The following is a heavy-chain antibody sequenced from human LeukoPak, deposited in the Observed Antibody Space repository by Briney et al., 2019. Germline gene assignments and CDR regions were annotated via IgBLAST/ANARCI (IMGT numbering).Heavy chain of an antibody. Sequence: GGSLRLSCAASGFTFSDYYMSWIRQAPGKGLEWVAVISYDGSNKYYADSVKGRFTISRDNSKNTLYLQMNSLRAEDTAVYYCARDSTVTTPYYYYGMDVWGQGTTVTVSS. CDR2: ISYDGSNK. J-gene: IGHJ6*02. D-gene: IGHD4-17*01. V-gene: IGHV3-30-3*01. CDR3: ARDSTVTTPYYYYGMDV. CDR1: GFTFSDYY.